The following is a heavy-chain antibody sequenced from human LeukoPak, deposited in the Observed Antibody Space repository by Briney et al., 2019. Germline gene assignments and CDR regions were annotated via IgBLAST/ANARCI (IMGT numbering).Heavy chain of an antibody. D-gene: IGHD2-15*01. J-gene: IGHJ3*02. CDR1: GFTFSSYW. V-gene: IGHV3-66*02. CDR3: ARDSLRLAAAFDI. CDR2: IYSGGST. Sequence: GGSLRLSCAASGFTFSSYWMSWVRQAPGKGLEWVSVIYSGGSTYYADSVKGRFTISRDNSKNTLYLQMNSLRAEDTAVYYCARDSLRLAAAFDIWGQGTMVTVSS.